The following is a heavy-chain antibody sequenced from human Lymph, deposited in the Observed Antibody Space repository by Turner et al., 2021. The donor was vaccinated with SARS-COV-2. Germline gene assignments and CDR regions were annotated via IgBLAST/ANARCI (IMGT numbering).Heavy chain of an antibody. V-gene: IGHV1-2*02. CDR1: ANTFTVYY. D-gene: IGHD6-19*01. CDR2: INPNSVGT. J-gene: IGHJ4*02. Sequence: QERLVQSGAEVKKSGVSVIVPCKASANTFTVYYMYWVRQAPGQGLECMGWINPNSVGTNYAQEFQGKVTMTRDTSISTAYMELSMLRSDDTAVYYCVRVESRAVAGTQYFYFWGQGTLVTVSS. CDR3: VRVESRAVAGTQYFYF.